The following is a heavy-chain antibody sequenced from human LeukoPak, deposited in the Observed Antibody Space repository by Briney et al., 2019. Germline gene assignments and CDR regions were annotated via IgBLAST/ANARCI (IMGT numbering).Heavy chain of an antibody. V-gene: IGHV4-4*07. CDR2: IYTSGST. CDR3: ARERYYYYYMDV. J-gene: IGHJ6*03. CDR1: GGSFSGYY. Sequence: PSETLSLTCAVYGGSFSGYYWSWIRQPAGKGLEWIGRIYTSGSTNYNPSLKSRVTISVDTSKNQFSLKLSSVTAADTAVYYCARERYYYYYMDVWGKGTTVTISS.